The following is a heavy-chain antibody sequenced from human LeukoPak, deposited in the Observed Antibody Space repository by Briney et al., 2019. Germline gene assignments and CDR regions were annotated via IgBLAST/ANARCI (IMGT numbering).Heavy chain of an antibody. CDR2: IIPIFGTA. D-gene: IGHD2-2*01. CDR3: ARDHCSSTSCYLYFQH. J-gene: IGHJ1*01. CDR1: GGTFSSYA. V-gene: IGHV1-69*01. Sequence: SVKVSCKASGGTFSSYAISWVRQAPGQGLEWMGGIIPIFGTANYAQRFQGRVTITADESTRTAYMELSSLRSEDTAVYYCARDHCSSTSCYLYFQHWGQGTLVTVSS.